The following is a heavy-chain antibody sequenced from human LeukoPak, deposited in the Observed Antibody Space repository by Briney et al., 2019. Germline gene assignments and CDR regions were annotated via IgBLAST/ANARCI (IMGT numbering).Heavy chain of an antibody. CDR3: ALVPAAILDAFDI. V-gene: IGHV4-38-2*01. D-gene: IGHD2-2*01. Sequence: PSETLSLTCAVSGYSIGSGYYWGWIRQPPGKGLEWIGSIYHSGSTYYNPSLKSRVTISVDTSKNQFSLKLSSVTAADTAVYYCALVPAAILDAFDIWGQGTMVTVSS. J-gene: IGHJ3*02. CDR2: IYHSGST. CDR1: GYSIGSGYY.